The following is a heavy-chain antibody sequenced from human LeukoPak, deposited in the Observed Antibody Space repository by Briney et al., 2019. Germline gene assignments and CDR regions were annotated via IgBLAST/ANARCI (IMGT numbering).Heavy chain of an antibody. D-gene: IGHD1-26*01. J-gene: IGHJ5*02. Sequence: PGGSLRLSCAASGFTFSIYAMNWVRQAPGRGLEWVSAISGSNSGTYYADSVKGRFTISRDNAKNSLFLQMNSLRAEDTAVYYCARETVIVGVAPWGQGTLVTVSS. CDR1: GFTFSIYA. V-gene: IGHV3-21*01. CDR3: ARETVIVGVAP. CDR2: ISGSNSGT.